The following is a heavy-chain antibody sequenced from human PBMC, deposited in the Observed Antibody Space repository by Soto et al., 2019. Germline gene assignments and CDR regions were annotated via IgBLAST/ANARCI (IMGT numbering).Heavy chain of an antibody. CDR1: GFTFSSYS. Sequence: PGGSLRLSCAAAGFTFSSYSMNWVRQAPGKRLEWVSYISSSSSTIYYADCVKGRFTISRDNAKNPLYLQMNSLRDEDTAVYYYARDIELDPRRQGTLVTV. V-gene: IGHV3-48*02. CDR2: ISSSSSTI. CDR3: ARDIELDP. D-gene: IGHD3-16*02. J-gene: IGHJ5*02.